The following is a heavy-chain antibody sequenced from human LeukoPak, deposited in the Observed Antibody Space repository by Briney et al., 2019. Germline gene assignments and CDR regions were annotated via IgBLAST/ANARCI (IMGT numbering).Heavy chain of an antibody. J-gene: IGHJ6*02. Sequence: PGGSLRLSCTASGFTFSIYWMHWVRQAPGKGLVWVSRINSDGSNTICADSVKDRFTMSRDNAKNTLYLQMSSLRAEDTALYYCARDLGYRSGGRCYYYYGMDVWGQGTTVTVSS. V-gene: IGHV3-74*01. CDR1: GFTFSIYW. D-gene: IGHD2-15*01. CDR3: ARDLGYRSGGRCYYYYGMDV. CDR2: INSDGSNT.